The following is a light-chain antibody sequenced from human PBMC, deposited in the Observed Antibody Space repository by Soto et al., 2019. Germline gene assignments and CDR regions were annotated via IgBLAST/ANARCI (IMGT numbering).Light chain of an antibody. Sequence: QSVLIQPPSVSGSPGQSVTISCTGTSSDVGSYDYVSWYQQHPGKAPKVIIYEVSNRPSGVSNRFSASKSGNTASLTISGLQAEDEADYYCSSYTISTTLVVFGGGTKVTVL. J-gene: IGLJ2*01. V-gene: IGLV2-14*01. CDR3: SSYTISTTLVV. CDR2: EVS. CDR1: SSDVGSYDY.